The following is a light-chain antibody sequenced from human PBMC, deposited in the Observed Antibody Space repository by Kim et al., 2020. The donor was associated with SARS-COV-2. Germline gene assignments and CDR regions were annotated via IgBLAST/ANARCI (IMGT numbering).Light chain of an antibody. CDR3: QQYDNYPWT. Sequence: ASVGDRVSISCRASQSVSGWLAWYQQKPGRAPKVLIYDAFTLESGVPSRFSGSGSGTEFTLTISSLQPDDFATYYSQQYDNYPWTFVQGTKVDIK. CDR1: QSVSGW. V-gene: IGKV1-5*01. CDR2: DAF. J-gene: IGKJ1*01.